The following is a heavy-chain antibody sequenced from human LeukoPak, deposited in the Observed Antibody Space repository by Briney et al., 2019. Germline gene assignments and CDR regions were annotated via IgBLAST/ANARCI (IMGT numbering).Heavy chain of an antibody. CDR1: GYTFTGYY. Sequence: ASVKVSCKASGYTFTGYYMHWVRQAPGKGLEWMGGFDPEDGETIYAQKFQGRVTMTEDTSTDTAYMELSSLRSEDTAVYYCAPHIDYYGSGSYDHWGQGTLVTVSS. V-gene: IGHV1-24*01. D-gene: IGHD3-10*01. CDR3: APHIDYYGSGSYDH. CDR2: FDPEDGET. J-gene: IGHJ4*02.